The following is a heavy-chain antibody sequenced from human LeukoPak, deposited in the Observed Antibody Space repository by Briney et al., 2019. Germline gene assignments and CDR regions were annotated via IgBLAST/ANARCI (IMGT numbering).Heavy chain of an antibody. Sequence: PGGSLRLSCAASGFTFSSYWMSWARQAPGKGLEWVATTKEDGSERYYVDSVKGRFTISRDNAKNSVYLQMNSLRAEDTAVYYCVRDRSRGYYWSQGTLVTVSS. D-gene: IGHD3-22*01. CDR3: VRDRSRGYY. CDR1: GFTFSSYW. CDR2: TKEDGSER. J-gene: IGHJ4*02. V-gene: IGHV3-7*01.